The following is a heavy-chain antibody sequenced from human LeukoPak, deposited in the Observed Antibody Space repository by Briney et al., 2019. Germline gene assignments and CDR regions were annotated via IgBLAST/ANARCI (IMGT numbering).Heavy chain of an antibody. CDR2: IDGGAGGA. CDR1: GFTFSAFA. V-gene: IGHV3-23*01. D-gene: IGHD1-14*01. Sequence: PGGSLRLSCAASGFTFSAFAMHWVRQAPARGLECVSSIDGGAGGAYYADSVKGRFTMSRDNSRNTLYLQMNNLRAEDTAVYYCAKDSFSYNGRWDAFDIWARGQRSPSPQ. CDR3: AKDSFSYNGRWDAFDI. J-gene: IGHJ3*02.